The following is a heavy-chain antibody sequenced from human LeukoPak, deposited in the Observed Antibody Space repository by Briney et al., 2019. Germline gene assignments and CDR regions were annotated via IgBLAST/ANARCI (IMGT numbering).Heavy chain of an antibody. CDR2: ISNTGTT. CDR3: ARDPLRDAFDI. CDR1: GAAIRGFY. D-gene: IGHD4-17*01. V-gene: IGHV4-59*12. Sequence: SETLSLTCTVSGAAIRGFYWSWFRQPPGKGLDWIGHISNTGTTTYNPSLKSRVTISVDRSKNQFSLKLSSVTAADTAVYYCARDPLRDAFDIWGQGTMVTVSS. J-gene: IGHJ3*02.